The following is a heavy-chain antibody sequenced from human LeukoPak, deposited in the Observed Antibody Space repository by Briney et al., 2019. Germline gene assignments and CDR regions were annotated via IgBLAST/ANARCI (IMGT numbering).Heavy chain of an antibody. J-gene: IGHJ4*02. CDR3: ARMYSGTYGGNDY. D-gene: IGHD1-26*01. CDR2: IYSSGST. Sequence: SETLSLTCTVSGGSISSYYWSWIRQPAGEGLEWIGRIYSSGSTNYNPSLRSRVTLSVATSKNQFSLKLSSVTAADTAVYYCARMYSGTYGGNDYWGQGTLVTVSS. V-gene: IGHV4-4*07. CDR1: GGSISSYY.